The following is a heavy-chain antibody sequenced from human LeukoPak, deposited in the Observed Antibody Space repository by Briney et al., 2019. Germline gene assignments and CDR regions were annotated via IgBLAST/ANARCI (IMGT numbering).Heavy chain of an antibody. V-gene: IGHV1-2*02. D-gene: IGHD1-26*01. Sequence: ASVKVSCKASGYTFTGYYMNWVRHAPGQELEWMGWINPNSGGTNYAQKFQGRVTMTRDTSISTAYMELSRLRSDDTAVYYCARAWQSGGSYHFDYWGQGTLVTVSS. CDR2: INPNSGGT. J-gene: IGHJ4*02. CDR3: ARAWQSGGSYHFDY. CDR1: GYTFTGYY.